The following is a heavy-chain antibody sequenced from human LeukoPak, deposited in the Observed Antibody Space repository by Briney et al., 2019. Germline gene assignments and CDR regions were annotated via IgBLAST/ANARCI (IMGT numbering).Heavy chain of an antibody. D-gene: IGHD2-15*01. J-gene: IGHJ3*02. Sequence: GGSLRLSCAASGFTFSSYSMNWVRQAPGKGLEWVPSISSSSSYIYYADSVKGRFTISRDNAKNSLYLQMNSLRAEDTAVYYCARAQIDLMRVEDAFDIWGQGTMVTVSS. V-gene: IGHV3-21*01. CDR1: GFTFSSYS. CDR2: ISSSSSYI. CDR3: ARAQIDLMRVEDAFDI.